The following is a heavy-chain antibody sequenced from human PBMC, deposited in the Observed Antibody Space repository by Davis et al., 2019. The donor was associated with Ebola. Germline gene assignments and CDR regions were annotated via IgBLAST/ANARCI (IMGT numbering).Heavy chain of an antibody. Sequence: GGSLSPSCAAPGFPFSSYGMHWFPPPPAXXXXXLAVISYDGSNNYYTDSVKGRFTISRDNSKNTLYMQMNSLRREDTAVYYCAKVIGSVGYWGQGTLVTVSS. CDR1: GFPFSSYG. CDR2: ISYDGSNN. V-gene: IGHV3-30*18. D-gene: IGHD3-10*01. J-gene: IGHJ4*02. CDR3: AKVIGSVGY.